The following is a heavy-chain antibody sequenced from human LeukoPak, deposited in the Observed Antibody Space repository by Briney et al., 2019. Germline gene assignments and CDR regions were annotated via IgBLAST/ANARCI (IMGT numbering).Heavy chain of an antibody. CDR3: ARASYSYDISGWVPFDY. J-gene: IGHJ4*02. V-gene: IGHV4-4*07. D-gene: IGHD3-22*01. Sequence: PSETWSLTCTVSGNSFGDYYWSWFRQPAGKGLEWIGRIYTSGSTTYNPSLKSRVTMSVDTSKSQFSLNLMSVTAADTAVYYCARASYSYDISGWVPFDYWGQGTLVTVSS. CDR2: IYTSGST. CDR1: GNSFGDYY.